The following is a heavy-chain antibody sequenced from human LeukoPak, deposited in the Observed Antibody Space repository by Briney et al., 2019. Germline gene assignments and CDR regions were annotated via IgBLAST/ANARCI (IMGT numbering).Heavy chain of an antibody. CDR1: GYSFTNYW. J-gene: IGHJ4*02. D-gene: IGHD5-18*01. CDR2: IYPGDSDT. CDR3: ARRVDAARGHFDY. V-gene: IGHV5-51*01. Sequence: GESPKISCKGSGYSFTNYWIGWVRQMPGIGLEWMGIIYPGDSDTRYSPSFQGQVTISADKSISTAYLQWSSLKASDTAMYYCARRVDAARGHFDYWGKETRVPVPS.